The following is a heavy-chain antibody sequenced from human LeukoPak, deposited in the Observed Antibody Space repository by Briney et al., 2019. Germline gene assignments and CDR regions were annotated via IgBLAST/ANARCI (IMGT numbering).Heavy chain of an antibody. CDR2: ISHTAST. CDR3: AREKSPERKTWLQLGAFDV. V-gene: IGHV4-59*01. Sequence: SSETLSLTCTVPSDSFSSYYWTWIRQPPGKGLEWIGYISHTASTNYNPSLKSRVTLSIDTSKSQLSFQLTSVTAADTAVYYCAREKSPERKTWLQLGAFDVWGQGTVVTVSS. J-gene: IGHJ3*01. D-gene: IGHD5-24*01. CDR1: SDSFSSYY.